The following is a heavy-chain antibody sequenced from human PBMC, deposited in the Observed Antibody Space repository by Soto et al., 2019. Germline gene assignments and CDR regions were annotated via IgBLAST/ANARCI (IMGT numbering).Heavy chain of an antibody. D-gene: IGHD3-3*01. Sequence: SETLSLTCTVSGGSISSSSYYWGWIRQPPGKGLEWIGSIYYSGSTYYNPSLKSRVTISVDTSKNQFSLKLSSVTAADTAVYYCARAQAGYDFWSGYYPLNWFDPWGQGTLVTVSS. CDR2: IYYSGST. V-gene: IGHV4-39*07. CDR1: GGSISSSSYY. CDR3: ARAQAGYDFWSGYYPLNWFDP. J-gene: IGHJ5*02.